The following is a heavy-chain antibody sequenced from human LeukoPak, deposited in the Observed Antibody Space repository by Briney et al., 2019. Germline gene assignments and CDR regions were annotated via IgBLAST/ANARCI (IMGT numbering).Heavy chain of an antibody. V-gene: IGHV3-23*01. J-gene: IGHJ4*02. CDR3: AKANLRTQYYF. CDR1: GFTYSSYA. D-gene: IGHD4-17*01. CDR2: ISGSGGST. Sequence: GGSLRLSCAASGFTYSSYAMSWVRQAPGKGLEWVSAISGSGGSTYYADSVKGRFTISRDNSKNTLYLQMNSLRAEDTAVYYCAKANLRTQYYFWGQGTLVTVSS.